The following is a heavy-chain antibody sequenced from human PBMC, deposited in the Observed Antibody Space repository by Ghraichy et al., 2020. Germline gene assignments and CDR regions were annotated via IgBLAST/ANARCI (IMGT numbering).Heavy chain of an antibody. D-gene: IGHD6-13*01. CDR1: GGSISSYY. CDR3: ASVYSSSWYQIDY. CDR2: IYYSGST. V-gene: IGHV4-59*08. Sequence: SETLALTCTVSGGSISSYYWSWIRQPPGKGLEWIGYIYYSGSTNYNPSLKSRVTISVDTSKNQFSLKLSSVTAADTAVYYCASVYSSSWYQIDYWGQGTLVTVSS. J-gene: IGHJ4*02.